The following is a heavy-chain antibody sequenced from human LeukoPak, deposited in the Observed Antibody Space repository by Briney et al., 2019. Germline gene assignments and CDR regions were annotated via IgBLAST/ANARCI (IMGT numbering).Heavy chain of an antibody. Sequence: SETLSLTCTVSGGAISSGDYYRSWIRQPPGKGLEWIGHSYYSGNTYYNPSLKSRVTISMDTSKNQFSLKLNSMTAADTAVYYCATAPYEYIWGTYRTNWFDPWGQGTLVTVSS. CDR3: ATAPYEYIWGTYRTNWFDP. D-gene: IGHD3-16*02. CDR1: GGAISSGDYY. V-gene: IGHV4-30-4*01. CDR2: SYYSGNT. J-gene: IGHJ5*02.